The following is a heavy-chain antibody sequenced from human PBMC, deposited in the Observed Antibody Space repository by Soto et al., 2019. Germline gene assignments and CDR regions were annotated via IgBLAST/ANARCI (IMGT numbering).Heavy chain of an antibody. D-gene: IGHD1-1*01. CDR2: ISGSVDDI. CDR3: ANPIPKTGTTFGF. Sequence: LRLSCAASGFTFSSYAMSWVRQAPGKGLEWVSAISGSVDDIFYADSMKGRFTISRDNSKDTLFLQINSLRAEDTAVYYCANPIPKTGTTFGFWGQGTLVTVSS. V-gene: IGHV3-23*01. CDR1: GFTFSSYA. J-gene: IGHJ4*02.